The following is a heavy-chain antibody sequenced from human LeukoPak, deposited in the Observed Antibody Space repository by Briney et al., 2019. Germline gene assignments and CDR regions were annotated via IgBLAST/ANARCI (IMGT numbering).Heavy chain of an antibody. V-gene: IGHV4-59*12. CDR3: ARTRRAYYYDSSGYGLDY. D-gene: IGHD3-22*01. J-gene: IGHJ4*02. CDR1: GVSISTYY. CDR2: ISYSGTT. Sequence: SETLSLTCNVSGVSISTYYWSWIRQAPGKGLERIGYISYSGTTDYNPSLKSRVTISVDTSKNQFSLKLSSVTAADTAVYYCARTRRAYYYDSSGYGLDYWGQGTLVTVSS.